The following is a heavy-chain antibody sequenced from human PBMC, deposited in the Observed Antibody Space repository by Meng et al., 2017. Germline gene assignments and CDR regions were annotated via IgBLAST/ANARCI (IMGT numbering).Heavy chain of an antibody. CDR3: ARGLSTTYWYFDL. J-gene: IGHJ2*01. CDR2: IWYDGSNK. V-gene: IGHV3-33*01. CDR1: GFTFSSYG. Sequence: VALGESGGGVVQPGRSLRLSGAAFGFTFSSYGMHWVRQAPGKGLEWVAVIWYDGSNKYYADSVKGRFTISRDNSKNTLYLQMNSLRAEDTAVYYCARGLSTTYWYFDLWGRGTLVTVSS. D-gene: IGHD2/OR15-2a*01.